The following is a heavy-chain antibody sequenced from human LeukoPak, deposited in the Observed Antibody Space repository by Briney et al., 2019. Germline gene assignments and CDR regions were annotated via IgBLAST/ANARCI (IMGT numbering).Heavy chain of an antibody. J-gene: IGHJ4*02. CDR2: IKQDGSEK. D-gene: IGHD6-19*01. CDR1: GFTFSSYW. V-gene: IGHV3-7*03. Sequence: GGSLRLSCVASGFTFSSYWMSWVRQAPGKGLEWVANIKQDGSEKYYVDSVKGRFTISRDNAKNSLYLQMNSLRAEDTALYHCARGYSSGWHPYYFDYWGQGTLVTVSS. CDR3: ARGYSSGWHPYYFDY.